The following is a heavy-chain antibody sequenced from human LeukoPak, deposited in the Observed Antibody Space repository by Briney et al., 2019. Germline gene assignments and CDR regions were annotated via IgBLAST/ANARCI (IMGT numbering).Heavy chain of an antibody. D-gene: IGHD3-10*01. V-gene: IGHV4-61*01. CDR1: GGSVNSGSYY. J-gene: IGHJ4*02. Sequence: SETLSLTCTVSGGSVNSGSYYWTWIRQPPGKGPEWIGYIYYSGSTNYNPSLKSRVTISVDTSKNQFSLKLSSVTAADTAVYYCASLYYYGSGSYYNPLFDYWGQGTLVTVSS. CDR3: ASLYYYGSGSYYNPLFDY. CDR2: IYYSGST.